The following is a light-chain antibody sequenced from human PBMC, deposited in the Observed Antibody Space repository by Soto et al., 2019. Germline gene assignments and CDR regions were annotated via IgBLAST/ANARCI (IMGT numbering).Light chain of an antibody. V-gene: IGKV3-20*01. J-gene: IGKJ2*01. CDR2: GAS. Sequence: EIVVTQSPGTLSLSPGERATLSCRASQSVSSSYLAWYQQKPGQAPRLLIYGASSRATGIPDRFSGSGSGTDFTLTISRLELEDFAVYFCQHYGNSPPFTFGQGTKVEIK. CDR3: QHYGNSPPFT. CDR1: QSVSSSY.